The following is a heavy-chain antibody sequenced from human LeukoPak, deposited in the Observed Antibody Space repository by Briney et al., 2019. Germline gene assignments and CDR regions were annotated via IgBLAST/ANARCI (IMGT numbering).Heavy chain of an antibody. Sequence: ASVKVSCKASGYTFTGYYMHWVRQAPGQGLEWMGIINPSGGSTSYAQKFQGRVTMTRDTSTSTVYMELSSLRSEDTAVYYCARDRLALASKYYYYDSSGYSEGYYFDYWGQGTLVTVSS. D-gene: IGHD3-22*01. V-gene: IGHV1-46*01. CDR1: GYTFTGYY. J-gene: IGHJ4*02. CDR3: ARDRLALASKYYYYDSSGYSEGYYFDY. CDR2: INPSGGST.